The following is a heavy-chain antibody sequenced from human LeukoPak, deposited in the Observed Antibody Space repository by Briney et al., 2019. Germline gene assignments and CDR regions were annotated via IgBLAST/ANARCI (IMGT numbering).Heavy chain of an antibody. V-gene: IGHV1-18*01. CDR1: GYTFTSYG. CDR3: ARGGGYYYVDY. Sequence: ASVKVSCKASGYTFTSYGISWVRQAPGQGLEWMGWISAYNGNTNYAQKLQGRVTMTRNTSISTAYMELSSLRSEDTAVYYCARGGGYYYVDYWGQGTLVTVSS. J-gene: IGHJ4*02. CDR2: ISAYNGNT. D-gene: IGHD3-10*01.